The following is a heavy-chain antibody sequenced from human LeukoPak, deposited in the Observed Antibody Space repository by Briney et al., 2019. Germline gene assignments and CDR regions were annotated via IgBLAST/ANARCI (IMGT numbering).Heavy chain of an antibody. J-gene: IGHJ4*02. CDR1: GGSINSGDYY. V-gene: IGHV4-30-4*01. D-gene: IGHD3-22*01. Sequence: SETLSLTCTVSGGSINSGDYYWSWIRQPPGKGLEWIGYIYYSGSPYYNPPLKSRVTISIDTSKNQFSLKLSSVTAADTAVYYCARTSYYYDSSGYYYPYYFDYWGQGTLVTVSS. CDR3: ARTSYYYDSSGYYYPYYFDY. CDR2: IYYSGSP.